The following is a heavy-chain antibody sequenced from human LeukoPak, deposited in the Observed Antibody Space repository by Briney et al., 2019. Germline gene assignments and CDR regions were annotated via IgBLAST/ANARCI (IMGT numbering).Heavy chain of an antibody. Sequence: GGSLRLSCAASGFTFSTYSMIWVRQAPGKGLEWVSSISSSSNYIYYADSVKGRFIISRDNAKNSLYLQMNSLRAEDTAVYYCARDRTPYCSSISCYDSGFDIWGQGTMVTVSS. D-gene: IGHD2-2*01. CDR2: ISSSSNYI. J-gene: IGHJ3*02. V-gene: IGHV3-21*01. CDR3: ARDRTPYCSSISCYDSGFDI. CDR1: GFTFSTYS.